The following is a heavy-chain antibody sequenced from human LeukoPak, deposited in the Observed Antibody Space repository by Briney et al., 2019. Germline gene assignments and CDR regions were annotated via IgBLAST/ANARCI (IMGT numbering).Heavy chain of an antibody. CDR2: ISGDGGST. J-gene: IGHJ4*02. CDR1: GFSFSTHW. V-gene: IGHV3-43*02. CDR3: AKAAIVVVPAAMSDY. D-gene: IGHD2-2*01. Sequence: GGSLRLSCAASGFSFSTHWMHWVRQAPGKGLEWVSLISGDGGSTYYADSVKGRFTISRDNSKNSLYLQMNSLRTEDTALYYCAKAAIVVVPAAMSDYWGQGTLVTVSS.